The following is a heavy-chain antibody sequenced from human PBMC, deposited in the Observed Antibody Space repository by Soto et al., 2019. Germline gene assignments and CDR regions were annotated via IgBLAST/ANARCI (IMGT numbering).Heavy chain of an antibody. CDR2: IRSKANSYAT. CDR1: GFTFSGSA. J-gene: IGHJ6*02. Sequence: EVQLVESGGGLVQPGGSLKLSCAASGFTFSGSAMHWVRQASGKGLEWVGRIRSKANSYATAYAASVKGRFTISRDDSKNTAYLQMNSLKTEDTAVYYCTRQPPGWELPAYYYYYGMDVWGQGTTVTVSS. V-gene: IGHV3-73*02. CDR3: TRQPPGWELPAYYYYYGMDV. D-gene: IGHD1-26*01.